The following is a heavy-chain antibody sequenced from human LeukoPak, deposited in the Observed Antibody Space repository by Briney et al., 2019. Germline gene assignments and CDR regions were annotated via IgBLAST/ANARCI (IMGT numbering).Heavy chain of an antibody. CDR2: ISSSSSYT. CDR1: GFTFSDYY. J-gene: IGHJ4*02. Sequence: GGSLRLSCAASGFTFSDYYMSWIRQAPGKGLEWVSYISSSSSYTNYADSVKGRFTISRDNAKTSLYLQMNSLRAEDTAVYYCARAAYSSGPDYWGQGTLVTVSS. D-gene: IGHD6-25*01. V-gene: IGHV3-11*06. CDR3: ARAAYSSGPDY.